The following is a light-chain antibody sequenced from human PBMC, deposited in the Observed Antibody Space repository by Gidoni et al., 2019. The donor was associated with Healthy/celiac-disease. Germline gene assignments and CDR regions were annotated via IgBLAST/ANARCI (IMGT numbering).Light chain of an antibody. J-gene: IGKJ4*01. CDR1: QSVSSSY. CDR2: GAS. V-gene: IGKV3-20*01. Sequence: QSVSSSYLAWYQQKPGQAPRLHIYGASSRATGIPDRFSGSGSGTDFTLTISRLEPEDFAVYYCQQYGSSPLTFGGGTKVEIK. CDR3: QQYGSSPLT.